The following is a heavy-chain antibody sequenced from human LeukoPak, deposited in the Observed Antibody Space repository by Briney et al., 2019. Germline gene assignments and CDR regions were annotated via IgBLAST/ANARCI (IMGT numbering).Heavy chain of an antibody. CDR1: GFTFSSYS. CDR3: AGGSIQLALDDAFDI. D-gene: IGHD5-18*01. Sequence: GGSLRLSCAASGFTFSSYSMNWVRQAPGKGLEWVSSISSSSSYIYYADSVKGRFTISRDNAKNSLYLQMNSLRAEDTAVYYCAGGSIQLALDDAFDIWGQGTMVTVSS. J-gene: IGHJ3*02. CDR2: ISSSSSYI. V-gene: IGHV3-21*01.